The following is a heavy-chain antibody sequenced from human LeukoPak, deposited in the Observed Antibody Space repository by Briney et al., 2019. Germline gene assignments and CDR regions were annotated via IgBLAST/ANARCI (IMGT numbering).Heavy chain of an antibody. CDR1: GFTFDDYA. V-gene: IGHV3-9*01. Sequence: LRLSCAASGFTFDDYAMHWVRQTPGKGLEWVSGLSWNGGGIGYADSAKGRFTISRDNAKNSLYLQMNSLRAEDTALYYCAKDRHYYDSSGGFDFWGQGTLVTVSS. CDR3: AKDRHYYDSSGGFDF. J-gene: IGHJ4*02. D-gene: IGHD3-22*01. CDR2: LSWNGGGI.